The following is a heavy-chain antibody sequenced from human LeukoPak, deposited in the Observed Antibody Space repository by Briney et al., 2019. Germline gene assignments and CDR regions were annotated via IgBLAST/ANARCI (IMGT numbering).Heavy chain of an antibody. V-gene: IGHV4-4*08. J-gene: IGHJ3*02. Sequence: SETLSLTCTVSGGSITGYHWSWIRQPPGKGLEWIGYIYSNEATQYKPSLKSRVTISADTSKNQFSQNLTSVSAADTAIYYCARRNDFGIWGQGTMVTVSS. CDR2: IYSNEAT. CDR1: GGSITGYH. CDR3: ARRNDFGI.